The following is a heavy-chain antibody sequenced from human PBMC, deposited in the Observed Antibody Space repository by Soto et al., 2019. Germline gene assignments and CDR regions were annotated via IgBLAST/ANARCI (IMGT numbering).Heavy chain of an antibody. J-gene: IGHJ4*02. CDR2: ITTDKGKT. Sequence: ASVKVSCKTSGYTFTSFGISWVRQAPGQGLEWMGWITTDKGKTNYAQKFQGRVTMTTDTSTSTAYMELRSLRSDDTAVYYCARDLPPVDYWGQGTLVTVSS. CDR3: ARDLPPVDY. V-gene: IGHV1-18*01. CDR1: GYTFTSFG.